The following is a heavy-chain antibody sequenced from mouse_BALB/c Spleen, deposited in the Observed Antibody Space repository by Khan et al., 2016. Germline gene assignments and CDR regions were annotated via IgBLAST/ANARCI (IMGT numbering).Heavy chain of an antibody. Sequence: VQLKQSGGGLVHPGGSLKLSCAASGFEFSRYWMSWVRQAPGKGLEWIGEINPDSYTINYTPSLKDKFIISRDNAKNTLYLQMSKVRSEDTALYYCARAGYYEYLAYWGQGTLVTVSA. D-gene: IGHD1-1*01. CDR2: INPDSYTI. V-gene: IGHV4-1*02. CDR3: ARAGYYEYLAY. CDR1: GFEFSRYW. J-gene: IGHJ3*01.